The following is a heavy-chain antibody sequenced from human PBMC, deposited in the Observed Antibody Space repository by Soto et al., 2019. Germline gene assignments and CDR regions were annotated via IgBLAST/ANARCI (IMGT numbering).Heavy chain of an antibody. CDR1: GFTFSSYA. J-gene: IGHJ4*02. D-gene: IGHD6-25*01. CDR2: ISYDGSNK. V-gene: IGHV3-30-3*02. Sequence: GGSLRLSCAASGFTFSSYAMHWVRQAPGKGLEWVAVISYDGSNKYYADSVKGRFTISRDNSENTLYLHMNSLRAEDTAIYYCTKFFVETGGSSGWPWSFHYWGQGSLVTVSS. CDR3: TKFFVETGGSSGWPWSFHY.